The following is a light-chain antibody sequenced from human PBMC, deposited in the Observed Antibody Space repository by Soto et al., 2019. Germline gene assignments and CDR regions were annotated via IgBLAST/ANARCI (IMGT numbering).Light chain of an antibody. Sequence: QSVLTQPASVSGSPGQSITISCTGTSSDVGGYNYVSWYQQHPGKVPKLMIYDVSNRPSGVSNRFSGSKSGNTASLTISGLQPADEADYYCSSYTSSNTLVFGTGTKLTVL. CDR2: DVS. J-gene: IGLJ1*01. CDR1: SSDVGGYNY. CDR3: SSYTSSNTLV. V-gene: IGLV2-14*01.